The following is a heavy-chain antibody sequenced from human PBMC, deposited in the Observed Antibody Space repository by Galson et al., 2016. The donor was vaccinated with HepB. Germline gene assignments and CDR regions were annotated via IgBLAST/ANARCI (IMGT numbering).Heavy chain of an antibody. J-gene: IGHJ4*02. V-gene: IGHV3-53*01. CDR2: IYSGGST. CDR3: ARVQTFYDYTWGTSRPRYFDY. D-gene: IGHD3-16*02. Sequence: SLRLSCAVSGFAVRSNFMAWVRQAPGKGLEWVSLIYSGGSTCYADSVRGRFTISRDISKNTLFLEMLNLRAEDTAVYYCARVQTFYDYTWGTSRPRYFDYWGQGTLVTVSS. CDR1: GFAVRSNF.